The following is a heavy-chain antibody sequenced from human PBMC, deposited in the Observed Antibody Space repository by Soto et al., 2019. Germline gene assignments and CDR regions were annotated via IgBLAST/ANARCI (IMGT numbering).Heavy chain of an antibody. CDR2: ISSSSSYI. V-gene: IGHV3-21*01. Sequence: EVQLVESGGGLVKPGGSLRLSCAASGFTLSSHNMNWVRQAPGRGLQWVSYISSSSSYIYYADSVKGRFTISRDNAKNSVYLQMNSLRGEDTAVYYCARDRGGYYDVPPMDVWGQGTTVTVSS. CDR3: ARDRGGYYDVPPMDV. CDR1: GFTLSSHN. D-gene: IGHD3-22*01. J-gene: IGHJ6*02.